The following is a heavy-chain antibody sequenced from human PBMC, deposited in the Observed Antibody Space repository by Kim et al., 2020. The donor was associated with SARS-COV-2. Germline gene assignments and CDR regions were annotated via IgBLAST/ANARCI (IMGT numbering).Heavy chain of an antibody. V-gene: IGHV3-64D*09. CDR3: VKALMRVWWPTAY. Sequence: YADSVKGRFTISRDNSKNTLYLQMSSLRAEDTAVYYCVKALMRVWWPTAYWGQGTLVTVSS. J-gene: IGHJ4*02. D-gene: IGHD2-8*02.